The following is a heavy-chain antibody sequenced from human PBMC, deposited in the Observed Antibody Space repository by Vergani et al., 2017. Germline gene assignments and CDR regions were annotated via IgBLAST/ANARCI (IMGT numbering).Heavy chain of an antibody. Sequence: QVQLVQSGDEVKKPGASVKVSCRASGYTFTRYFMHWLRQAPGQGPEWMGIINPDSGSTTYAQKFQDRVTMTRDTSTSTVYMELSSLRSEDAAIYYCARVFGSSWKGKFDLWGRGTQVTVSS. CDR2: INPDSGST. J-gene: IGHJ2*01. V-gene: IGHV1-46*03. CDR3: ARVFGSSWKGKFDL. CDR1: GYTFTRYF. D-gene: IGHD6-13*01.